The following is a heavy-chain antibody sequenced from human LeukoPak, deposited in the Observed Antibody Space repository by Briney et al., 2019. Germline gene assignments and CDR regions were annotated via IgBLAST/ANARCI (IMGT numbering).Heavy chain of an antibody. CDR2: IKHDGSEK. D-gene: IGHD3-10*02. Sequence: HPGGSLRLSCAASGFTFSTYWMNWVRQAPGKGLEWVANIKHDGSEKYYVDSVMGRFTISRDNAKSSLYLQMNSLRAEDTAVYYCAREKMLPWGQGTLVTVSS. J-gene: IGHJ4*02. V-gene: IGHV3-7*01. CDR3: AREKMLP. CDR1: GFTFSTYW.